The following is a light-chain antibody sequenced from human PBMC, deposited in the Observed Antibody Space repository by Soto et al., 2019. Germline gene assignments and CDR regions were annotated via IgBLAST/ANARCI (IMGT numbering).Light chain of an antibody. Sequence: QSALTQPASVSGSAGQSIAISCTGSSSDVGIYNYVSWYQQHPGKVPKLIIYEVTSRPSGVSIXXSGSKSXNAXSLTISGLQPEDEADYYCSSYTTSRTRVFGTGTKVTVL. V-gene: IGLV2-14*01. CDR1: SSDVGIYNY. CDR3: SSYTTSRTRV. CDR2: EVT. J-gene: IGLJ1*01.